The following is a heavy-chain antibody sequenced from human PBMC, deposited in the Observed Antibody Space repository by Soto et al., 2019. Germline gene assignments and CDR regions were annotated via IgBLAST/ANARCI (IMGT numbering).Heavy chain of an antibody. V-gene: IGHV3-9*01. J-gene: IGHJ4*02. CDR1: GFNFGNYA. CDR3: AKDKGGTPYYIDS. Sequence: VLLVESGGGLVQPGRSLRLSCAVSGFNFGNYAMHWVRQATGKGLEWVAAINWNSDKVAYAGSVLGRFTIFRDSAKNSLHLQINDLTTEDTALYYCAKDKGGTPYYIDSWGQGILVTVSS. CDR2: INWNSDKV. D-gene: IGHD6-25*01.